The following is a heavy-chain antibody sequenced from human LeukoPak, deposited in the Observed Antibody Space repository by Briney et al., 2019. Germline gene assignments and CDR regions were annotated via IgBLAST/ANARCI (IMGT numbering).Heavy chain of an antibody. CDR2: INPNSGGS. V-gene: IGHV1-2*02. J-gene: IGHJ3*02. D-gene: IGHD4-11*01. CDR3: AKDFPPGSNAFDI. CDR1: GYTFTGYY. Sequence: VASVNVSCKASGYTFTGYYMHLVRQAPGQGLEWMGWINPNSGGSNYAQTFQRRVTMTRHKFISTASMALGRLRSEDTAVYYCAKDFPPGSNAFDIWGQGTMVTVSS.